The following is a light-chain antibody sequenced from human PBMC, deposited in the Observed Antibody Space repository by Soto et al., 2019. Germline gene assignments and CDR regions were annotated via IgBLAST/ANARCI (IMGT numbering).Light chain of an antibody. CDR1: QSISSY. Sequence: DIQMTQSPSSLSASVGDRVTITCRASQSISSYLNWYQQKPGKAPKLLIYAASSLQSGVPSRCSGSGSGTDFTLTISSLQPEDFATYDCQHCYSTPPSWTFGQGTKVEIK. J-gene: IGKJ1*01. CDR3: QHCYSTPPSWT. V-gene: IGKV1-39*01. CDR2: AAS.